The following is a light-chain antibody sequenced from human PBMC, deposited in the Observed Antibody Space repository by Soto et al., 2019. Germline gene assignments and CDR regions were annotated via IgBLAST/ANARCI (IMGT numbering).Light chain of an antibody. V-gene: IGKV1-39*01. Sequence: DIQMTQSPSSLSASVGDRVTITCRASQSISSYLNWYQQKPGKAPKLLIYAASSLQSGVTSRFSDSGSGTDFTLTISSLQPEDFAPYYCQQSYSTRWTFGQGTKVEIK. J-gene: IGKJ1*01. CDR3: QQSYSTRWT. CDR1: QSISSY. CDR2: AAS.